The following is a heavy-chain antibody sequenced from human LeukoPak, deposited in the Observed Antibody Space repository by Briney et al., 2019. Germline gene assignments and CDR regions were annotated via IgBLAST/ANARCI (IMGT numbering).Heavy chain of an antibody. J-gene: IGHJ5*02. CDR3: ARLRTAMGVFDP. V-gene: IGHV4-59*01. CDR1: GGSISSYY. Sequence: PSETLSLTCTVSGGSISSYYWSWIRQPPGKGLEWIGYIHYSGSTNYNPSLKSRVTISVDTSKNQFSLKLSSVTAADTAVYYCARLRTAMGVFDPWGQGTLVTVSS. D-gene: IGHD5-18*01. CDR2: IHYSGST.